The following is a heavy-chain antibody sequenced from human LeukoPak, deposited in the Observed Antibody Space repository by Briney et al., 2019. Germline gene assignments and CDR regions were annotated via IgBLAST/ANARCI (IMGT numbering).Heavy chain of an antibody. CDR3: ARQPGGTAAFDI. CDR1: GASIDSYY. V-gene: IGHV4-59*08. D-gene: IGHD6-13*01. Sequence: SETLSLTCTVSGASIDSYYWSWIRQPPGKGLEWIGYTHNNGDSNYNPSLKSRLTISVDTSKNEVSRVLTSVTAADTALYYCARQPGGTAAFDIWAQGTMVTVSA. J-gene: IGHJ3*02. CDR2: THNNGDS.